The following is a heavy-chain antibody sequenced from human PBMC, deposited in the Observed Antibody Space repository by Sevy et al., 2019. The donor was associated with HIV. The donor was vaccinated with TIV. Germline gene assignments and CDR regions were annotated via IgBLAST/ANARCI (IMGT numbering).Heavy chain of an antibody. Sequence: ASVKVSCKASGYTFTSYDINWVRQATGQGLEWMGWMNPNSGNTGYAQKFQGRVTMTRNTSISTAYMELSSLRSEDTAVYYCARGYCSSTSCYFKAFDIWGQWTMVTVSS. CDR1: GYTFTSYD. V-gene: IGHV1-8*01. CDR3: ARGYCSSTSCYFKAFDI. CDR2: MNPNSGNT. J-gene: IGHJ3*02. D-gene: IGHD2-2*01.